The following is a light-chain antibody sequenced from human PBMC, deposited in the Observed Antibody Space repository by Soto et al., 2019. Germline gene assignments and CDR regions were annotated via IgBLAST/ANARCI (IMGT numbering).Light chain of an antibody. CDR1: TSNIGSNT. CDR2: NNN. J-gene: IGLJ1*01. V-gene: IGLV1-44*01. Sequence: QSALTQPPSASGTPGQGVPISCSGITSNIGSNTVNWYQQLPGTAPKLLIYNNNQRPSGVPDRLSGSKSGTSASLAIGGLQSEDEADYYCAAWDDSLNGYVFGTGTKVTVL. CDR3: AAWDDSLNGYV.